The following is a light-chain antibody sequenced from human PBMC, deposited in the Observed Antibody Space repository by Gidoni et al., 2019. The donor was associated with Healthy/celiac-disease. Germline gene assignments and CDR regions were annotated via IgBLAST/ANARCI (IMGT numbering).Light chain of an antibody. Sequence: GDRVTITCRASQGISSALAWYQQKPGQAPKLLIYDASSLESGVPSRFSGSGSGTDFTLTISSLQPEDFATYYCQQFNNYPLFGGGTKVEIK. J-gene: IGKJ4*01. V-gene: IGKV1D-13*01. CDR2: DAS. CDR1: QGISSA. CDR3: QQFNNYPL.